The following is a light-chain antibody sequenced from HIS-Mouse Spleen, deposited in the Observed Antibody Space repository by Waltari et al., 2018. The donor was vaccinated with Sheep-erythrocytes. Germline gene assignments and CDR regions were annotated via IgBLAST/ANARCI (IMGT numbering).Light chain of an antibody. Sequence: DIQMTQSPSSLSASVGDRVTTTCRASQGIRNALGWYQQKPGKAPKRLIYAASSLQSGVPSRFSGSGSGTEFTLTISSLQPEDFATYYCLQHNSYPRTFGQGTKVEIK. CDR3: LQHNSYPRT. CDR1: QGIRNA. CDR2: AAS. J-gene: IGKJ1*01. V-gene: IGKV1-17*01.